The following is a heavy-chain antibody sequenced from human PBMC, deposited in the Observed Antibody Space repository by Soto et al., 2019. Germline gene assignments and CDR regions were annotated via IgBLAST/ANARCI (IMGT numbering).Heavy chain of an antibody. Sequence: ASGKVSCKVSGCTLTELSMHWVRQAPGKGLEWMGGFDPEDGETIYAQKFQGRVTMTEDTSTDTAYMELSSLRSEDTAVYYCATERSAAESPNWFDPWGQGTLVTVSS. CDR1: GCTLTELS. CDR3: ATERSAAESPNWFDP. D-gene: IGHD6-13*01. J-gene: IGHJ5*02. CDR2: FDPEDGET. V-gene: IGHV1-24*01.